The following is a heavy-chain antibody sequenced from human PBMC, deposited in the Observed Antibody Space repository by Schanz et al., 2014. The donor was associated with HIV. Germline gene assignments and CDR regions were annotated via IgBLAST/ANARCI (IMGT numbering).Heavy chain of an antibody. CDR2: ISGSGVNT. J-gene: IGHJ4*01. CDR3: ARGDFGGNSVDY. V-gene: IGHV3-NL1*01. D-gene: IGHD2-21*02. Sequence: QEQLVESGGGVVQPGKSLRLSCAASGFTFRNFGMHWVRQAPGKGLEWVSAISGSGVNTYYADSVKGRFTISRDNSKNTLYLQMNSLRAEDTAVYFCARGDFGGNSVDYWGHGNLVTVSS. CDR1: GFTFRNFG.